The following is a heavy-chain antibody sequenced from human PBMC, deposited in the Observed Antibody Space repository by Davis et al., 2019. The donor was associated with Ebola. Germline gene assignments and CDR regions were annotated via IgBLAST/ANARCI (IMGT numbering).Heavy chain of an antibody. CDR3: ARRPPYYTARGGYYYGMDG. Sequence: GGSLRLSCAASGFTVSSNYMSWVRQAPGKGLEWVSVIYSGGSTYYADSVKGRFTISRDNSKNTLYLQMNSLRAEDTAVYYCARRPPYYTARGGYYYGMDGWGQGTTVTVSS. CDR1: GFTVSSNY. J-gene: IGHJ6*02. V-gene: IGHV3-53*01. D-gene: IGHD3-3*01. CDR2: IYSGGST.